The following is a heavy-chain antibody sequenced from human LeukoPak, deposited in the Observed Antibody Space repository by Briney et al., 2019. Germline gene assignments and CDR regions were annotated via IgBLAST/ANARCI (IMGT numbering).Heavy chain of an antibody. D-gene: IGHD6-19*01. Sequence: SETLSLTCAVYGGSFSVYYWSWIRQPPGKGLEWIGEINHSGSTNYNPSLKSRVTISVDTSKNQFSLKLSSVTAADTAVYYCARGYSSGWYGQNKEYYFDYWGQGTLVTVSS. J-gene: IGHJ4*02. CDR3: ARGYSSGWYGQNKEYYFDY. V-gene: IGHV4-34*01. CDR2: INHSGST. CDR1: GGSFSVYY.